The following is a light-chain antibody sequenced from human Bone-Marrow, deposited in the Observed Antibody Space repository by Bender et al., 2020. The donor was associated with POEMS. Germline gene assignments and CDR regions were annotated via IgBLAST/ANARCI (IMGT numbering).Light chain of an antibody. CDR3: CSYTSSTFYV. CDR2: DVS. CDR1: SSDVGTYNY. J-gene: IGLJ1*01. V-gene: IGLV2-14*03. Sequence: QSALTQPRSVSGSPGQSVTISCTGTSSDVGTYNYVTWYQQHPGKAPKFMIYDVSNRPSGVSNRFSGSKSGNTASLTISGLQAEDEADYFCCSYTSSTFYVFGTGTKVIVL.